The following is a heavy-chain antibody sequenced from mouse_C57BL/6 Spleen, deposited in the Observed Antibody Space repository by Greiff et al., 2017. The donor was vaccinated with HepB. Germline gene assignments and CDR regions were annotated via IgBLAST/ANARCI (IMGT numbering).Heavy chain of an antibody. D-gene: IGHD1-1*01. CDR2: IYPGSGST. Sequence: VQLQQPGAELVKPGASVKMFCKASGYTFTSYWITWVKQRPGQGLEWIGDIYPGSGSTNYNEKFKSKATLTVDTSSSTAYMQLSSLTSEDSAVYYCAREGTVVAIDYWGQGTTLTVSS. V-gene: IGHV1-55*01. CDR3: AREGTVVAIDY. CDR1: GYTFTSYW. J-gene: IGHJ2*01.